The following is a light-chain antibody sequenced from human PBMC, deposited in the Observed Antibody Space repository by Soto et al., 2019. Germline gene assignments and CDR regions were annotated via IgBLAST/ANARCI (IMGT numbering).Light chain of an antibody. CDR2: GAS. Sequence: EIVLTQSPGTLSVSPGERATLSCRASQSVSSSYLAWYQQKPGQAPRLLIYGASTRATGIPARFSGSGSGTDFTLTISSLEPEDFAVYYCQQRSNWPPITFGQGTRLEIK. J-gene: IGKJ5*01. CDR3: QQRSNWPPIT. V-gene: IGKV3D-20*02. CDR1: QSVSSSY.